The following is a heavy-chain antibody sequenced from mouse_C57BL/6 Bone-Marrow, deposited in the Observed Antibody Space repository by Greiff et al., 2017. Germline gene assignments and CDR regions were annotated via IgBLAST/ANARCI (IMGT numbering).Heavy chain of an antibody. V-gene: IGHV1-76*01. CDR2: IYPGSGNT. D-gene: IGHD1-1*01. J-gene: IGHJ2*01. Sequence: VQLQQSGAELVRPGASVKLSCKASGYTFTDYYINWVKQRPGQGLEWIARIYPGSGNTYYNEKFKGKATLTAEKSSSTAYMQLSSLTSEDSAVYFCARGANYGSSSYYFDYWGQGTTLTVSS. CDR1: GYTFTDYY. CDR3: ARGANYGSSSYYFDY.